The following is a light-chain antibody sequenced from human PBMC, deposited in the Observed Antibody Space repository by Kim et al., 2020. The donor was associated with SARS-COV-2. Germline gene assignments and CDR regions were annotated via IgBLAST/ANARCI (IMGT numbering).Light chain of an antibody. CDR2: KAS. CDR3: QQGVT. Sequence: STRSASVGDRVTITCRASQSISSWLAWYQQKPGKAPKLLIYKASSLESGVPSRFSGSGSGTEFTLTISSLQPDDFATYYCQQGVTFGGGTKVDIK. V-gene: IGKV1-5*03. J-gene: IGKJ4*01. CDR1: QSISSW.